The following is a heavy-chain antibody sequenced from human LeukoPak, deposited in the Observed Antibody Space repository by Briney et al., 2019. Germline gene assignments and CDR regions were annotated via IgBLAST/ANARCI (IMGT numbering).Heavy chain of an antibody. Sequence: ASVKVSCKASGYTFTGYYMHWVRQAPGQGPEWMGRINPNSGGTNYAQKFQGRVTMTRDTSISTAYMELSRLRSDDTAVYYCARDKRVYYGSGSQYWGQGTLVTVSS. V-gene: IGHV1-2*06. CDR2: INPNSGGT. D-gene: IGHD3-10*01. CDR1: GYTFTGYY. CDR3: ARDKRVYYGSGSQY. J-gene: IGHJ4*02.